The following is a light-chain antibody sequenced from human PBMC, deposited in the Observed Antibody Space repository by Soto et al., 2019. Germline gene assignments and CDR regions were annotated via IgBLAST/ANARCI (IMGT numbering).Light chain of an antibody. CDR1: QGISEW. Sequence: DIQMTQSPSTLSASVGDRVTISCRASQGISEWLAWFQQKAGKAPKLLIYDASYLESGVPSRFSGGGSGTEFTLTITSLQPEDFATYFCQQSYSTPITFGQGTRLEIK. V-gene: IGKV1-5*01. CDR2: DAS. CDR3: QQSYSTPIT. J-gene: IGKJ5*01.